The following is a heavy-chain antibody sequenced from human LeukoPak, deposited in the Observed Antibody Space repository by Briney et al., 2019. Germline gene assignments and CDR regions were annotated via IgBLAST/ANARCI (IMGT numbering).Heavy chain of an antibody. Sequence: SETLSLTCTVSGGSISSYYWSWIRQPPGKGLEWIGYIYYSGSTNYNPSLKSRVTILVDTSKNQFSLKLSSVTAADTAVYYCARLRFWVDYWGQGTLVTVSS. J-gene: IGHJ4*02. D-gene: IGHD3-3*01. CDR1: GGSISSYY. CDR2: IYYSGST. V-gene: IGHV4-59*08. CDR3: ARLRFWVDY.